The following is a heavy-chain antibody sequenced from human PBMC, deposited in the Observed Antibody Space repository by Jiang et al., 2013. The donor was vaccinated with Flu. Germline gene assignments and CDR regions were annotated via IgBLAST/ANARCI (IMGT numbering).Heavy chain of an antibody. Sequence: GLVQPGGSLRLSCAASGFTVSSNYMSWVRQAPGKGLEWVSVIYSGGSTYYADSVKGRFTISRDNSKNTLYLQMNSLRAEDTAVYYCATANCSGGSCYSGDGMDVWGQGTTVTVSS. J-gene: IGHJ6*02. CDR3: ATANCSGGSCYSGDGMDV. CDR2: IYSGGST. CDR1: GFTVSSNY. V-gene: IGHV3-66*02. D-gene: IGHD2-15*01.